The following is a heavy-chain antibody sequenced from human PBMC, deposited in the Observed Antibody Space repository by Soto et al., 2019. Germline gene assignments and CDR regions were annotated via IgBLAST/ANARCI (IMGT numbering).Heavy chain of an antibody. J-gene: IGHJ3*01. Sequence: SVKVSCKASGFPFKSSTVQWVRQARGPGLEWIGWIAVGSGKTKYAHLIQDRVAITRDLSTSTAYLELSSLGSEDTAVYYCAARHCGGGSCYSHEEAFEAWGQGTVVTVSS. CDR3: AARHCGGGSCYSHEEAFEA. CDR2: IAVGSGKT. CDR1: GFPFKSST. D-gene: IGHD2-15*01. V-gene: IGHV1-58*01.